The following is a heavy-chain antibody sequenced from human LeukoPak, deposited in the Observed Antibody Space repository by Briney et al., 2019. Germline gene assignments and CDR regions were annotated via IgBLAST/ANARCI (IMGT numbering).Heavy chain of an antibody. CDR3: AKDMSPGKAAVGTNLYYNAMDV. V-gene: IGHV3-9*01. Sequence: GGSLTLSCTASGFPFDDYGVHWVRHAPGTGLEWVSGISYYSGTIDYADSVKGRLTISRDNAENSLFTQMHSLSADDAALFYCAKDMSPGKAAVGTNLYYNAMDVWGQGTTVTVSS. CDR1: GFPFDDYG. D-gene: IGHD6-13*01. CDR2: ISYYSGTI. J-gene: IGHJ6*02.